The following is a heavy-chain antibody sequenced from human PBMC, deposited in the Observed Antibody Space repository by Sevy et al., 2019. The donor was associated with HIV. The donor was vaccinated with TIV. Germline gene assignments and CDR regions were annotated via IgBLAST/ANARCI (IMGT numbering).Heavy chain of an antibody. J-gene: IGHJ6*02. Sequence: GGSLRLSCAASGFILRNYGMHWVRQAPGKGLEWVALISNDGSDKNYVDSVKGRFTISRDNSKDIVYLQMNSLRAEDTAVYHCANSRGRFHGSSWIYYDCSMDVWGQGTTVTVSS. CDR3: ANSRGRFHGSSWIYYDCSMDV. D-gene: IGHD3-9*01. CDR1: GFILRNYG. V-gene: IGHV3-30*18. CDR2: ISNDGSDK.